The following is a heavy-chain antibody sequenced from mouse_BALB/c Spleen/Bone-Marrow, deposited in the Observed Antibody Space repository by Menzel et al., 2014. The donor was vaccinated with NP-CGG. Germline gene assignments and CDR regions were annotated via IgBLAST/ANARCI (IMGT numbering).Heavy chain of an antibody. CDR3: TTGFAY. CDR1: GFTFSNYW. V-gene: IGHV6-6*02. J-gene: IGHJ3*01. CDR2: IRLKSNNYAT. Sequence: DVQLQESGGGLVQPGGSMKLSCVAPGFTFSNYWMNWVRQSPEKGLEWVAEIRLKSNNYATHYAESVKGRFTISRDDSKSSVYLQMNNLRAEDTGICYCTTGFAYWGQGTLVTVSA.